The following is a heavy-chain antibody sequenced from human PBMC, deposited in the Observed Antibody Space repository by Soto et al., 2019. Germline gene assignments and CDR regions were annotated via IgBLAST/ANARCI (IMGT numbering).Heavy chain of an antibody. J-gene: IGHJ6*02. V-gene: IGHV3-23*01. D-gene: IGHD2-15*01. CDR2: ISGSGGST. CDR3: ARNLLGYGGNYYYYGMDV. CDR1: GFTFSSYA. Sequence: LRLSCAASGFTFSSYAMSWVRQAPGKGLEWVSAISGSGGSTYYADSVKGRFTISRDNSKNTLYLQMNSLRAEDTAVYYCARNLLGYGGNYYYYGMDVWGQGTTVTVSS.